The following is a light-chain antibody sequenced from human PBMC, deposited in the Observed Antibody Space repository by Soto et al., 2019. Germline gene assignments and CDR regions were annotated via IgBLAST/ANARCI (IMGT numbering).Light chain of an antibody. CDR1: SSDVGSYNL. CDR3: CSYAGSSYYV. J-gene: IGLJ1*01. V-gene: IGLV2-23*01. Sequence: QSALTQPASVSGSPGQSITISCTGTSSDVGSYNLVSWYQQHPGKAHKLMIYEGSKRPSGVSNRFSGSKSGNTASLTLSGLQAEDEADYYCCSYAGSSYYVFGTGTKVTVL. CDR2: EGS.